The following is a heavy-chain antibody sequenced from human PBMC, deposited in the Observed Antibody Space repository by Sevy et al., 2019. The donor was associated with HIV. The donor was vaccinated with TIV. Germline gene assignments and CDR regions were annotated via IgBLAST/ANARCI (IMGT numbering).Heavy chain of an antibody. CDR3: AKVTEYYDVWSGIEY. Sequence: GGSLRLSCAASGFTFSSYGMHWVRQAPGKGLEWVAVISYVGSNEYYRDSVKGRFTISRDNSKTTLYLQMSSLRAEDAAVYYSAKVTEYYDVWSGIEYWGQGTLVTVSS. CDR1: GFTFSSYG. J-gene: IGHJ4*02. D-gene: IGHD3-3*01. V-gene: IGHV3-30*18. CDR2: ISYVGSNE.